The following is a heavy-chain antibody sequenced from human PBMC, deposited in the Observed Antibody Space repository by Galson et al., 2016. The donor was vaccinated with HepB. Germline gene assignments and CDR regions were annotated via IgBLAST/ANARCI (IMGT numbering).Heavy chain of an antibody. J-gene: IGHJ5*02. CDR3: ARDVGP. CDR1: GFTVSNHY. V-gene: IGHV3-66*01. Sequence: SLRLSCAASGFTVSNHYMRWFRQTPGNGLEWVSLIYSGGDTSSADSVKGRFTISRDSSKNTLYLQMNSRRDEDTAVYYCARDVGPWGQGTLVTVSS. CDR2: IYSGGDT.